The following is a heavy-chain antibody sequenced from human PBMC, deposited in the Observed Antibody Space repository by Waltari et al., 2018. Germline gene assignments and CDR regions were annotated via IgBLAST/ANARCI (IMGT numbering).Heavy chain of an antibody. Sequence: VQLVESGGGVVQPGGSLRLSCGASGFTVSGYVMHWVRQAPGKGLEWVAFIPDDGSNKYYADSVKGRFTISRDNSKNTLYLQMNSLGAEDTAVYYCAKDHSSGCFDYWGQGTLVTVSS. V-gene: IGHV3-30*02. CDR3: AKDHSSGCFDY. D-gene: IGHD6-19*01. CDR2: IPDDGSNK. J-gene: IGHJ4*02. CDR1: GFTVSGYV.